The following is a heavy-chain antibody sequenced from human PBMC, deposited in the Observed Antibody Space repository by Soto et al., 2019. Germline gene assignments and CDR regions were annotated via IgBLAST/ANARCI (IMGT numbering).Heavy chain of an antibody. J-gene: IGHJ4*02. D-gene: IGHD6-19*01. Sequence: SETLSLTCTVSCGSIISSDYYWDWIRQHPGKGLERIGSIYYSGSTYYNPSLKSRVTISEDTSNNQFSLKLSSVTAADMAVYYCARRPLSSGWYSGVDYWGQGTLVTVSS. CDR1: CGSIISSDYY. CDR2: IYYSGST. V-gene: IGHV4-39*01. CDR3: ARRPLSSGWYSGVDY.